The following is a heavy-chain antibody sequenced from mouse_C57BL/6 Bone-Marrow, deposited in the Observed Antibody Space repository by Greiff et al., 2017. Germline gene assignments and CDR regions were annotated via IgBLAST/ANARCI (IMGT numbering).Heavy chain of an antibody. Sequence: QVQLQQSGAELARPGASVKLSCKASGYTFTSSGISWVKQRTGQGLEWIGEIYPRSGNTYYNEKFKGKATLTADKSSSTAYMELRSLTSEDSAVYFCAREGGSYAMDYWGQGTSVTVSS. J-gene: IGHJ4*01. CDR2: IYPRSGNT. V-gene: IGHV1-81*01. CDR1: GYTFTSSG. CDR3: AREGGSYAMDY. D-gene: IGHD1-1*01.